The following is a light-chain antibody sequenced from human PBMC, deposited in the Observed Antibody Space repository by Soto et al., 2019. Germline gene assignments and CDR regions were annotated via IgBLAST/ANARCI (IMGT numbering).Light chain of an antibody. CDR1: QGIRND. J-gene: IGKJ3*01. Sequence: DIQMTQSPSSLSASVVDRVTITCPASQGIRNDVGWYQQKPGKAPKRLIYAASSLQSGVPSRFSVSVSGKEFPHTISSLQPEDFATHYRLQHNIYPSPFGPGTKVDIK. V-gene: IGKV1-17*01. CDR3: LQHNIYPSP. CDR2: AAS.